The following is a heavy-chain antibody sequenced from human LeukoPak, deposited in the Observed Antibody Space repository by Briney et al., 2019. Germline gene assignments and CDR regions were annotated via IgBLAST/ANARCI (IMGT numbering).Heavy chain of an antibody. CDR1: GFTFSSYW. J-gene: IGHJ4*02. V-gene: IGHV3-7*03. Sequence: GGSLRLSCAAPGFTFSSYWMSWVRQAPGKGLEWVANIKQDGSEKYYVDSVKGRFTISRDNAKNSLYLQMNSLRAEDTAVYYCARDGSGLLYWGQGTLVTVSS. CDR3: ARDGSGLLY. D-gene: IGHD6-19*01. CDR2: IKQDGSEK.